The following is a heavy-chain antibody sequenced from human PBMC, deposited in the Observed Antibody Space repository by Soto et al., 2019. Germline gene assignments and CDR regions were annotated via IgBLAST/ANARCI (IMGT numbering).Heavy chain of an antibody. CDR1: GGSISSSSYY. Sequence: QLQLQESGPGLVKPSETLSLTCTVSGGSISSSSYYWGWIRQPPGKGLEWIGSIYYSGSTYYNPSLKSRVTISVDTSKNQFSLKLSSVTAADTAVYYCARHEIGGAVAGISVLGTPWGGRESDWGQGTLVTVSS. D-gene: IGHD6-19*01. CDR3: ARHEIGGAVAGISVLGTPWGGRESD. V-gene: IGHV4-39*01. CDR2: IYYSGST. J-gene: IGHJ4*02.